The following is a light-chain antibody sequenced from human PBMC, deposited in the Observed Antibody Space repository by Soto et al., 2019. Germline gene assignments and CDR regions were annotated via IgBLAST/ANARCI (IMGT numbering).Light chain of an antibody. V-gene: IGKV3-20*01. CDR3: QQYGRSPRT. CDR1: QRVPNSY. Sequence: EIVLTQSPGTVSLSPGERVTLSCRASQRVPNSYLAWYQQKPGQAPRHLIYGASRRATGIPDRFSGSGSGTDFTLTISRLEPEDFAVYYCQQYGRSPRTFGQGTKVEIK. CDR2: GAS. J-gene: IGKJ1*01.